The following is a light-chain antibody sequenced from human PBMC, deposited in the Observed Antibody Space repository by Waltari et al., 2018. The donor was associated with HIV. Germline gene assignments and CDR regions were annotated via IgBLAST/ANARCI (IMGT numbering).Light chain of an antibody. Sequence: YGLTQPPSVSVSPGQTVTISCSGDKLGQKFVSWYLQKAGQSPVLVIYQDTQRPSGIPDRFSASNSGVTANLTISGTQAADEGDYFCQAWDNTVVFGGGTKLTVL. CDR2: QDT. J-gene: IGLJ2*01. CDR3: QAWDNTVV. V-gene: IGLV3-1*01. CDR1: KLGQKF.